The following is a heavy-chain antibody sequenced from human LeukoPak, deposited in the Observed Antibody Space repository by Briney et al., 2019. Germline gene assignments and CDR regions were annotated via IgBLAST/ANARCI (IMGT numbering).Heavy chain of an antibody. D-gene: IGHD2-15*01. J-gene: IGHJ3*02. CDR2: IRYDGSNK. CDR3: AKRGYCRGGTCFSHDAFDI. V-gene: IGHV3-30*02. Sequence: GGSLRLSCAASGFTFSSYGMHWVRQAPGKGLEWVAFIRYDGSNKYYADSVKGRFTISRDNSKNTLYLQMNRLRAEDTAVYYCAKRGYCRGGTCFSHDAFDIWGQGTMVTVSS. CDR1: GFTFSSYG.